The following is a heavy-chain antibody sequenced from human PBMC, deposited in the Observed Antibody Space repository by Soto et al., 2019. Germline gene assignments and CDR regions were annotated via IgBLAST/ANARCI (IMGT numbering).Heavy chain of an antibody. CDR3: ARDNGPTLYYFDY. CDR2: IKQDGSEK. V-gene: IGHV3-7*01. J-gene: IGHJ4*02. CDR1: GFTFSSYL. Sequence: GGSLILSCAASGFTFSSYLMSWVRQAPGKGLEWVANIKQDGSEKYYVDSVKGRFTISRDNAKNSLYLQMNSLRAEDTAVYYCARDNGPTLYYFDYWGQGTLVTVSS.